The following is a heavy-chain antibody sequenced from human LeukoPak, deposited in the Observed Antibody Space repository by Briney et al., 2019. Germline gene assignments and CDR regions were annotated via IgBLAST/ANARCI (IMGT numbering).Heavy chain of an antibody. CDR3: ARGLDSSGYYQSAFDI. CDR2: IYYSGST. Sequence: SETLSLTCTVSGGSISSNSYYWGWIRQPPGKGLEWIGSIYYSGSTYYNPSLKSRVTISVDTSKNQFSLKLTSVTAADTAVYYCARGLDSSGYYQSAFDIWGQGTMVTVSS. CDR1: GGSISSNSYY. D-gene: IGHD3-22*01. V-gene: IGHV4-39*07. J-gene: IGHJ3*02.